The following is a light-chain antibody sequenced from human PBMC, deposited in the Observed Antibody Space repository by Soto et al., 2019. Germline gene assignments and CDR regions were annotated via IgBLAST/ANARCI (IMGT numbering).Light chain of an antibody. CDR1: QSISTY. V-gene: IGKV1-39*01. CDR2: AAD. Sequence: DVQMTQSPSSLSASVVDRFTITFLASQSISTYLNWYQQKPGKAPKILIYAADTLQSGVPSRFSGTGSGTDFLLTISRLQPEDFATYYCQQSYSFPYTFGQGTKVDIK. J-gene: IGKJ2*01. CDR3: QQSYSFPYT.